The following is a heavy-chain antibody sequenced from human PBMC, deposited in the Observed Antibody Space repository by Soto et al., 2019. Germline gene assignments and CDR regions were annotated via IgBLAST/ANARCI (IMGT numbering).Heavy chain of an antibody. Sequence: PGGSLRLSCAASGFSFGTYGIHWVRQAPGKSLEWVALIWYDGSNKYYADSVKGRFTVSRDNSKNTVFLQMKSLRSEDTAVYYCARTPRYCSAGSCYSRWFDPWGQGTLVTVSS. CDR2: IWYDGSNK. CDR1: GFSFGTYG. CDR3: ARTPRYCSAGSCYSRWFDP. J-gene: IGHJ5*02. D-gene: IGHD2-15*01. V-gene: IGHV3-33*01.